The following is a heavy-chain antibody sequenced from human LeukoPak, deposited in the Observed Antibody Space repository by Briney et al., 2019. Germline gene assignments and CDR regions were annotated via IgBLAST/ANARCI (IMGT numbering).Heavy chain of an antibody. CDR2: VYPSDSDT. CDR1: GYSFTSHW. CDR3: ARRGYGDYTLDY. V-gene: IGHV5-51*01. J-gene: IGHJ4*02. Sequence: GESLKISCKGSGYSFTSHWIGWVRQMPGKGLEWMGIVYPSDSDTRYSPSFQGQVTISADKSIRTAYLQWNSLKASDTAMYYCARRGYGDYTLDYWGQGTLVTVSS. D-gene: IGHD4-17*01.